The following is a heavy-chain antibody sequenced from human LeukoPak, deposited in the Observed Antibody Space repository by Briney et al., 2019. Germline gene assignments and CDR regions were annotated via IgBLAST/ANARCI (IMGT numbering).Heavy chain of an antibody. D-gene: IGHD3-9*01. V-gene: IGHV1-18*01. CDR3: ARVTNLDTFYYYYGMDV. Sequence: ASVKVSCKGSVYTFTSYGISWVRHAPGQGLEWMGWISAYNGNTNYAQKLQGKVTMTTDTSTSTAYMKLKSLITDDTAVYYCARVTNLDTFYYYYGMDVWGQGTTVTVSS. CDR1: VYTFTSYG. CDR2: ISAYNGNT. J-gene: IGHJ6*02.